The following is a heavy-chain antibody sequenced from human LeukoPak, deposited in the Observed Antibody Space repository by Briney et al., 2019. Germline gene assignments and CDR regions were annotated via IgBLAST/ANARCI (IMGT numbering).Heavy chain of an antibody. CDR2: ISGSGGNT. Sequence: GGSLRLSCAASGFTFSRNGMTWVRQAPGKGLEWVSAISGSGGNTYYADSVKGRFTISRDNSKNTLYLQMNSLRAEDTAVYYCARDPEGGKGFDYWGQGTLVTVSS. J-gene: IGHJ4*02. CDR3: ARDPEGGKGFDY. D-gene: IGHD1-14*01. V-gene: IGHV3-23*01. CDR1: GFTFSRNG.